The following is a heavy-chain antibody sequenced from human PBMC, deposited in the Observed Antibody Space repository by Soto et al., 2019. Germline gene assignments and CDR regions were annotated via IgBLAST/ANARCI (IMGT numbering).Heavy chain of an antibody. Sequence: GSLRLSCAASGFTFSSYAMSWVRQAPGQGLECVSAISGSGGSTYYADSVKGRFTISRDNSKNTLYLQMNSLRAEDTAVYYCAKTSQAVVVTASNDYWGQGTLVTVSS. D-gene: IGHD2-21*02. CDR3: AKTSQAVVVTASNDY. CDR1: GFTFSSYA. J-gene: IGHJ4*02. V-gene: IGHV3-23*01. CDR2: ISGSGGST.